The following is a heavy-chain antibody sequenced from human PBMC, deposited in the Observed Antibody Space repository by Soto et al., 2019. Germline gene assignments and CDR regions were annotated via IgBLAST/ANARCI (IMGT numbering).Heavy chain of an antibody. CDR3: ARNSNNNHRHYYYYYGMDV. V-gene: IGHV4-30-4*01. Sequence: PSETLSLTCTVSGGSISSGDYYWSWIRQPPGKGLEWIGYIYYSGSTYYNPSLKSRVTISVDTSKNQLSLTLRSVTAADTAVYYCARNSNNNHRHYYYYYGMDVWGQGTTVTVS. D-gene: IGHD1-20*01. J-gene: IGHJ6*02. CDR1: GGSISSGDYY. CDR2: IYYSGST.